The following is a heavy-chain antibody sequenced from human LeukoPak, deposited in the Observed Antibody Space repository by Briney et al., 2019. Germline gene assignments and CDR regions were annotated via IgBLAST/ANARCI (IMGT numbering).Heavy chain of an antibody. Sequence: ASVKVSCKASGYTFTGYYMHWVRQAPGQGLEWMGWINPNSGGTNYAQKFQGRVTMTRDTSISTAYMELSRLRSDGTAVYYCARDPLTGDFSTPKRALPSDWYFDLWGRGTLVTVSS. V-gene: IGHV1-2*02. CDR1: GYTFTGYY. D-gene: IGHD7-27*01. J-gene: IGHJ2*01. CDR2: INPNSGGT. CDR3: ARDPLTGDFSTPKRALPSDWYFDL.